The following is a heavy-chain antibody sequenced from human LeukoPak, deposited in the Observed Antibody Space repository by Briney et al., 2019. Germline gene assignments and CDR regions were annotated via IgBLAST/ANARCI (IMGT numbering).Heavy chain of an antibody. V-gene: IGHV4-59*01. CDR1: GGSISSYY. Sequence: SETLSLTCTVSGGSISSYYWSWIRQPPGKGLEWIGYIYYSGSTNYNPSLKSRVTISVDTSKNQFSLRLSSVTAADTAVYYCARVRGSGSYYNPLKYNWFDPWGQGTLVTVSS. CDR3: ARVRGSGSYYNPLKYNWFDP. J-gene: IGHJ5*02. D-gene: IGHD3-10*01. CDR2: IYYSGST.